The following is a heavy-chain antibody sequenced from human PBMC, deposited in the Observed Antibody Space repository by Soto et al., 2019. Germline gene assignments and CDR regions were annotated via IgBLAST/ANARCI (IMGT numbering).Heavy chain of an antibody. Sequence: EVQQVESGGGLVQPGGSLRLSCAASGFTFSSYWMSWVRQAPGKGLEWVANIKQDGSEKYYVDSVKGRFTISRDNAKNSLYLQMNSLRAEDTAVYYCASGLGYCSSTSCYVIDYWGQGTLVTVSS. J-gene: IGHJ4*02. V-gene: IGHV3-7*01. D-gene: IGHD2-2*01. CDR1: GFTFSSYW. CDR3: ASGLGYCSSTSCYVIDY. CDR2: IKQDGSEK.